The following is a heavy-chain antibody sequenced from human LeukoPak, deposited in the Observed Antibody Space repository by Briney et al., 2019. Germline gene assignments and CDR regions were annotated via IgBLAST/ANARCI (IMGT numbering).Heavy chain of an antibody. J-gene: IGHJ4*02. CDR1: GDTFTSNA. V-gene: IGHV1-69*04. CDR2: IIPILRTA. D-gene: IGHD3-3*01. Sequence: GASVTVSCKASGDTFTSNAVSWVRQAPGQGLEWMGRIIPILRTAEYAQKFRGRLTITADRSTSTAYMELSSLRSEDTAVYYCARGKGFVGHFDFWGQGTLVTVSS. CDR3: ARGKGFVGHFDF.